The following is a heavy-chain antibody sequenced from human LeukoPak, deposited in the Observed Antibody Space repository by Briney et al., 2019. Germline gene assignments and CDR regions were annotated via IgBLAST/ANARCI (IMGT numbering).Heavy chain of an antibody. CDR2: INQDGSER. CDR3: ARDSEYSSSFAFDI. D-gene: IGHD6-13*01. J-gene: IGHJ3*02. V-gene: IGHV3-7*01. Sequence: TGGSLRLSCAAAGFTFSSHWMTWVRQAPGKGLEWVANINQDGSERYYVDSVKGRFTISRDNAKNSLYLQMNSLGAEDTAVYYCARDSEYSSSFAFDIWGQGTMVTVSS. CDR1: GFTFSSHW.